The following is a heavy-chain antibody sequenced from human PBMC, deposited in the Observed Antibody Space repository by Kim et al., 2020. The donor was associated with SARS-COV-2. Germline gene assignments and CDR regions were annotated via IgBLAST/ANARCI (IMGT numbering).Heavy chain of an antibody. J-gene: IGHJ4*02. CDR2: IDYSSSYI. V-gene: IGHV3-21*04. CDR1: GFTFSTYT. D-gene: IGHD6-19*01. Sequence: GGSLRLSCVASGFTFSTYTMSWVRQAPGKGGLEWVSSIDYSSSYIYYADSVKGRFTISRDNAKTSLYLQMISLRAEDTAVYYCVRDSAVAGKGFDYWSQG. CDR3: VRDSAVAGKGFDY.